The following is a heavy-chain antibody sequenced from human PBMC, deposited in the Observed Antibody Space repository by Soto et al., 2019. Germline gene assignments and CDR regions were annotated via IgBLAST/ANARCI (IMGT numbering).Heavy chain of an antibody. Sequence: GASVKVSCKASGYTFTSYYMHWVRQARGQRLEWIGWIVVGSGNTNYAQKFQERVTITRDMSTSTAYMELSSLRSEDTAVYYCAAVPMTTVTSYFDYWGQGTLVTVSS. CDR2: IVVGSGNT. D-gene: IGHD4-4*01. CDR3: AAVPMTTVTSYFDY. J-gene: IGHJ4*02. V-gene: IGHV1-58*02. CDR1: GYTFTSYY.